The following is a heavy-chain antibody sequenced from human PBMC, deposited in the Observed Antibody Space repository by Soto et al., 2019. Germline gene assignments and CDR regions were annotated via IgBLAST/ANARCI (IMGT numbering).Heavy chain of an antibody. CDR1: GYTFTGYY. Sequence: ASVKVSCKASGYTFTGYYMHWVRQAPGQGLEWMGWINPNSGGTNYAQKFQGRVTMTRDTSISTAYMELSRLTSDDTAVYYCARDATGYSYGHDAFVIWGQGTMVTVSS. CDR3: ARDATGYSYGHDAFVI. V-gene: IGHV1-2*02. CDR2: INPNSGGT. D-gene: IGHD5-18*01. J-gene: IGHJ3*02.